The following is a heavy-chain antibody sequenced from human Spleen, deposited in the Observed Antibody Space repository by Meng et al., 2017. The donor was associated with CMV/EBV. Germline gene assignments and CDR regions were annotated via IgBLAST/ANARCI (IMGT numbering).Heavy chain of an antibody. CDR1: GYPFISYG. CDR2: ISGYNGRT. V-gene: IGHV1-18*01. J-gene: IGHJ4*02. Sequence: ASVKVSCKTSGYPFISYGISWVRQAPGKGLEWMGWISGYNGRTNYAQSFQGRLTLTTDTSTSTAYMELSSLRSEDTAVYYCARGPGGRRTEDYFDYWGQGTLVTVSS. D-gene: IGHD3-16*01. CDR3: ARGPGGRRTEDYFDY.